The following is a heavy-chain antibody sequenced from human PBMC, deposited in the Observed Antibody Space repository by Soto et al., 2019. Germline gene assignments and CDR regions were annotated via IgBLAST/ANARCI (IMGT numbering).Heavy chain of an antibody. J-gene: IGHJ5*02. CDR1: GFIFRTYG. CDR2: IWYDGSDK. CDR3: AGDMGWFDP. Sequence: QAQLVESGGGVVQPGRSLRLSCEASGFIFRTYGMHWVRQAPGKGLEWVATIWYDGSDKYYGNSVKGRFTISRDNSEHTLYLQMNDVRVEDTAVYFRAGDMGWFDPWGQGTLVTVSS. V-gene: IGHV3-33*01.